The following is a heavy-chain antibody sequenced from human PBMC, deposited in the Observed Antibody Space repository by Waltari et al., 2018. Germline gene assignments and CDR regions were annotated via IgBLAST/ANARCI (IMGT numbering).Heavy chain of an antibody. Sequence: QVQLVESGGGVVQPGRSLRLSCAASGFTFSSYAMHWVRQAPGKGLEWGAVISYDGSNKYYADSVKGRFTISRDNSKNTLYLQMNSLRAEDTAVYYCARSPHGELMAADYCGQGTLVTVSS. V-gene: IGHV3-30-3*01. D-gene: IGHD1-26*01. J-gene: IGHJ4*02. CDR3: ARSPHGELMAADY. CDR1: GFTFSSYA. CDR2: ISYDGSNK.